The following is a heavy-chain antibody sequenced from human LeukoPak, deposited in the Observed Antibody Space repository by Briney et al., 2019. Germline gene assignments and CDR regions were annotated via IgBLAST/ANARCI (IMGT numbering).Heavy chain of an antibody. V-gene: IGHV1-69*13. CDR2: IIPIFGTA. CDR3: ARNALYCSSTSCYTPDY. D-gene: IGHD2-2*02. CDR1: GGTFSRYG. J-gene: IGHJ4*02. Sequence: ASVKVSCKASGGTFSRYGISWVRQAPGQGLEWMGGIIPIFGTANYAQKFQGRVTITADESTSTAYMELSSLRSEDTAVYYCARNALYCSSTSCYTPDYWGQGTLVTVSS.